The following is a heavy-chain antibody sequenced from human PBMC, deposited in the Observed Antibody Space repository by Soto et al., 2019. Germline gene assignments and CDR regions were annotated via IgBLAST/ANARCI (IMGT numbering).Heavy chain of an antibody. D-gene: IGHD3-22*01. Sequence: GESLKISCKGSGYSFTTYWISWVRQMPGKGLEWMGRIDPSDSYTNYSPSFQGHVTISADKSISTAYLQWSSLKASDTAMYYCARQMYYYDSSGPGAYWGQGTLVTVSS. CDR1: GYSFTTYW. V-gene: IGHV5-10-1*01. CDR3: ARQMYYYDSSGPGAY. J-gene: IGHJ4*02. CDR2: IDPSDSYT.